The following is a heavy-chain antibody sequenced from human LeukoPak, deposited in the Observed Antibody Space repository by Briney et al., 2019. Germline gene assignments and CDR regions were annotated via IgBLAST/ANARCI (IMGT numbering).Heavy chain of an antibody. Sequence: GASVKVSCKASGYTFTSYDINWVRQATGQGLEWMGWMNPNSGNTGYAQKFQGRVTITRNTSISTAYMELSSLRSEDTAVYYRARGYGYCSSTSCYTGGYYYYYMDVWGKGTTVTVSS. CDR1: GYTFTSYD. V-gene: IGHV1-8*03. CDR3: ARGYGYCSSTSCYTGGYYYYYMDV. J-gene: IGHJ6*03. CDR2: MNPNSGNT. D-gene: IGHD2-2*02.